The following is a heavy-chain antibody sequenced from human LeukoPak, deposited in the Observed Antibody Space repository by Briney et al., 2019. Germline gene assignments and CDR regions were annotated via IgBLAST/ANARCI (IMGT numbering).Heavy chain of an antibody. V-gene: IGHV3-48*01. J-gene: IGHJ4*02. CDR2: IRASGIIM. CDR1: GFSFRSYN. Sequence: GGSLRLSCAASGFSFRSYNMNWVRQAPGKGLECVAYIRASGIIMYYADSVKGRFTISRDNAKNSLYLQMNSLRTEDTGVYYCVRAYNENSYDYGYWGQGTLVTVSS. D-gene: IGHD3-16*01. CDR3: VRAYNENSYDYGY.